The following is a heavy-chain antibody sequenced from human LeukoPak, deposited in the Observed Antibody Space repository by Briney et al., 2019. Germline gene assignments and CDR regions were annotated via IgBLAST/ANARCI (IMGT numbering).Heavy chain of an antibody. J-gene: IGHJ4*02. CDR2: IYYSGST. Sequence: PSETLSLTCTASGGSISSYSWSWVRQPPGKGLEWVAYIYYSGSTNYNPSPKTLVTIPGDTSKTQFSLKLSSVTAADTAVYYCARRAYDYVWGSYRYYFDYWGQGTLVTVSS. D-gene: IGHD3-16*02. CDR3: ARRAYDYVWGSYRYYFDY. CDR1: GGSISSYS. V-gene: IGHV4-59*08.